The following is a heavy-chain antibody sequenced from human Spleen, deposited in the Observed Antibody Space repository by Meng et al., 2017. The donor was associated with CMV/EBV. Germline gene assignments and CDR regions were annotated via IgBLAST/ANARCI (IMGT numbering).Heavy chain of an antibody. Sequence: GGSLRLSCTASGFNFGDFVMGWVRQAPGKGLEWVSYISGSGSMIYYGDSVKGRFTISRDNAKNSLYLQMNSLRAEDTAVYYCARDLRSTSPTIYGMDVWGQGTTVTVSS. D-gene: IGHD2-2*01. CDR2: ISGSGSMI. CDR3: ARDLRSTSPTIYGMDV. CDR1: GFNFGDFV. V-gene: IGHV3-48*03. J-gene: IGHJ6*02.